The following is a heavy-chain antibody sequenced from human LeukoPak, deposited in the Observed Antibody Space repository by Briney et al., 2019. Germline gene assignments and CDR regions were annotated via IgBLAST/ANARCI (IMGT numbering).Heavy chain of an antibody. Sequence: PMASVKVSCKASGYTFTGYYMHWVRQAPGQGLEWMGWINPNSGGTNYAQKFQGRVTMTRDTSISTAYMELSSLRSEDTAVYYCARVLVVPAAIGYYYYYMDVWGKGTTVTVSS. CDR3: ARVLVVPAAIGYYYYYMDV. CDR2: INPNSGGT. CDR1: GYTFTGYY. D-gene: IGHD2-2*02. V-gene: IGHV1-2*02. J-gene: IGHJ6*03.